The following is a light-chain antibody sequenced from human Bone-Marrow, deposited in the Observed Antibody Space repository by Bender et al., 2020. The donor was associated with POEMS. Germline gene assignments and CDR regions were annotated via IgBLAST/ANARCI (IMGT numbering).Light chain of an antibody. CDR3: QSADSSLTTVL. V-gene: IGLV3-25*03. CDR2: KDT. Sequence: SYELTQPPSVSVSPGQTARITCSGDELANQYGYWYQQKAGQAPVVVIYKDTERPSGIPERFSGSISGTMATLTISGVHAEDEADYYCQSADSSLTTVLFGGGTKLTVL. CDR1: ELANQY. J-gene: IGLJ2*01.